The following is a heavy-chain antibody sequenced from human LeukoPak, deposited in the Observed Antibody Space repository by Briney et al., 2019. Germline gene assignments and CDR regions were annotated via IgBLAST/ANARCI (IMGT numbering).Heavy chain of an antibody. Sequence: PGGSLRLSCVTSGFIFSDYSMNWVRQAPGKGLEWVSTMSTSVNYIYYADSVKGRFTISRDNAKKSLYLQMNRLTVEDTAVYYCARDAAKGLYTIVRGVVDYWGQGALVTVSS. J-gene: IGHJ4*02. CDR1: GFIFSDYS. CDR3: ARDAAKGLYTIVRGVVDY. CDR2: MSTSVNYI. V-gene: IGHV3-21*01. D-gene: IGHD3-10*01.